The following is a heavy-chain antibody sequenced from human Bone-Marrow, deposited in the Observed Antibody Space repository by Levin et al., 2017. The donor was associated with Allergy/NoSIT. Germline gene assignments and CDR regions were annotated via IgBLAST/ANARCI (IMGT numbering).Heavy chain of an antibody. V-gene: IGHV3-72*01. CDR3: STGGPGSIHDY. J-gene: IGHJ4*02. CDR1: GFSISDHY. D-gene: IGHD4-23*01. Sequence: HPGGSLRLSCAASGFSISDHYMDWLRQPPGKGLQWVGRTRSKANSYTTEFAASVQGRFTISRDDSRNSLFLQMNSLKTEDTAIYYCSTGGPGSIHDYWGQGTLVTVSS. CDR2: TRSKANSYTT.